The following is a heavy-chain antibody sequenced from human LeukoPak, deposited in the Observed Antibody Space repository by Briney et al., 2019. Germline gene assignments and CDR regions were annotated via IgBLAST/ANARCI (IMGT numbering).Heavy chain of an antibody. D-gene: IGHD3-22*01. CDR2: ISAYNGNT. Sequence: ASVKVSCKASGYTFTSYGISWVRQAPGQGLEWMGWISAYNGNTNYAQKLQGRVTMTTDTSTSTAYMELRSLRSDDTPVYYCARAFPPTYYYDRSGYYLDDWGQASLVTVSS. J-gene: IGHJ4*02. V-gene: IGHV1-18*01. CDR1: GYTFTSYG. CDR3: ARAFPPTYYYDRSGYYLDD.